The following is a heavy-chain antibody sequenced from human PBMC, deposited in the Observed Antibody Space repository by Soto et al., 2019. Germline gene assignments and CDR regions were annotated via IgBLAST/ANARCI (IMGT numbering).Heavy chain of an antibody. Sequence: AGXSLKISCKGSGYSFTSYWLSWLRQMSGKGLEWIGRIDPSDSYTNYSPSFQGHVTISADKSISTAYLQWSSLKASDTAMYYCARLSIEAYYYYGMDVWGQGTTVTVSS. CDR2: IDPSDSYT. CDR1: GYSFTSYW. J-gene: IGHJ6*02. V-gene: IGHV5-10-1*01. D-gene: IGHD6-6*01. CDR3: ARLSIEAYYYYGMDV.